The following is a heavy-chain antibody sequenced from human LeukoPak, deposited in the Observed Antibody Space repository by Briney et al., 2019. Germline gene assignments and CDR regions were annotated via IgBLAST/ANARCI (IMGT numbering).Heavy chain of an antibody. J-gene: IGHJ4*02. Sequence: GGSLRLSCAVSGFTFSSYGMSWVRQAPGKGLEWVSAISGSGESTYYAESVRGRFTISRDNSKNTLYLQMNSLRAEDTGVYYCAKDREAGYYDSVGADPLFDSWGQGTLVTVSS. V-gene: IGHV3-23*01. CDR3: AKDREAGYYDSVGADPLFDS. CDR1: GFTFSSYG. D-gene: IGHD3-22*01. CDR2: ISGSGEST.